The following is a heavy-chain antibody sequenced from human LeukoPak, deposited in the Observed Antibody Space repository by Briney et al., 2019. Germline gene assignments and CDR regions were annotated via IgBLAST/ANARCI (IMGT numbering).Heavy chain of an antibody. D-gene: IGHD2-15*01. CDR1: GTSFNRYY. Sequence: SETLSLTCAVYGTSFNRYYWSCIRQTPGRGLEWIGEIDHIGRASYNPSLKSRATISVDTSKNQFSLTLRSVTAADMGVYFCAMPGFCTATICSNYFESWGQGTLVTVSS. J-gene: IGHJ5*01. V-gene: IGHV4-34*01. CDR3: AMPGFCTATICSNYFES. CDR2: IDHIGRA.